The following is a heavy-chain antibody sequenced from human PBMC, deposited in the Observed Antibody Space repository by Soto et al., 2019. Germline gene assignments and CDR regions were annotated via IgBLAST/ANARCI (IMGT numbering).Heavy chain of an antibody. Sequence: QVQLVQSGAEVKKPGSSVKVSCKVSGGTFSSYAISWVRQAPGQGLQWMGGIIPISGTADYAQKFQGRVTIIADEFTNTAYMELSSLRSEDTAVYYWARDLVGGSSAYYYGMDVWGQGTTVTVSS. CDR1: GGTFSSYA. CDR2: IIPISGTA. CDR3: ARDLVGGSSAYYYGMDV. D-gene: IGHD1-26*01. V-gene: IGHV1-69*01. J-gene: IGHJ6*02.